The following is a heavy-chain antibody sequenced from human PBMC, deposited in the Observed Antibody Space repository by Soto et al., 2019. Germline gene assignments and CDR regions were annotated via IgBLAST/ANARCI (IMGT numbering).Heavy chain of an antibody. D-gene: IGHD5-18*01. V-gene: IGHV1-69*12. CDR2: IIPSFGTA. J-gene: IGHJ4*02. Sequence: QVQLVQSGAEVKKPGSSVKVSCKASGGTFSSYAISWVRQAPGQGLEWMGGIIPSFGTANYAQKFQGRVTITADESTSTAYRELSSLRSEDTAMYYCARGLLRGYCYGWYYFDYWGQGTLVTVSS. CDR1: GGTFSSYA. CDR3: ARGLLRGYCYGWYYFDY.